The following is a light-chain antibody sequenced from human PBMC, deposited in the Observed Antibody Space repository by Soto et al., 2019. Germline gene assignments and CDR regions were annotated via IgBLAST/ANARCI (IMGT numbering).Light chain of an antibody. Sequence: QAVLTQPPSVSGAPGQRVTISCTGSSSNVGADYDVHWYQHLPGTAPKLLIYDNTNRPSGVPDRFSGSRSGTSASLAIIGLQAEDEADYYCQSYDSSLSGWVFGGGTKLTVL. J-gene: IGLJ3*02. CDR2: DNT. CDR1: SSNVGADYD. CDR3: QSYDSSLSGWV. V-gene: IGLV1-40*01.